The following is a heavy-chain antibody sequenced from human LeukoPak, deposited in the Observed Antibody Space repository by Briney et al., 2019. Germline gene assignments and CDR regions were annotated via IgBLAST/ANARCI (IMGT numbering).Heavy chain of an antibody. D-gene: IGHD5-18*01. CDR2: FDPEDGET. V-gene: IGHV1-24*01. CDR3: ATGKQLWSGRFDY. J-gene: IGHJ4*02. CDR1: GYTLTELS. Sequence: GASVKVSCKVSGYTLTELSMHWVRQAPGKGLEWMGGFDPEDGETIYAQKFQGRVTMTEDTSTDTAYMELSGLRSEDTAVYYCATGKQLWSGRFDYWGQGTLVTVSS.